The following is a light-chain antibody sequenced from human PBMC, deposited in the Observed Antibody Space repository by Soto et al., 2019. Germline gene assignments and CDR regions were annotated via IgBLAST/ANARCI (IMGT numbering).Light chain of an antibody. CDR1: QSVSSY. V-gene: IGKV3-20*01. CDR2: GAS. J-gene: IGKJ1*01. CDR3: QQYGTSLSWT. Sequence: EIVMTQSPATLSLSPGERATLSCRASQSVSSYLAWYQQKPGQAPRLLIHGASSRAPGISDRFRGTGSGTDFTLTISRLEPEDFAVYYCQQYGTSLSWTFGQGTKVDIK.